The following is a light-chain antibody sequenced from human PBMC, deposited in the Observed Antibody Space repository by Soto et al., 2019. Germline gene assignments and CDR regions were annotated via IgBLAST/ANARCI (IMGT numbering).Light chain of an antibody. Sequence: HSALTQPASVSGSPGQSITISCTGTSSDVGGYNYVSWYQQHPGKAPKLMIYEVSNRPSGVSNRFSGSKSGNTASLTISGLQAEDEADYYCSSYTISSLLYVFGTGTKVTVL. CDR3: SSYTISSLLYV. CDR2: EVS. CDR1: SSDVGGYNY. V-gene: IGLV2-14*01. J-gene: IGLJ1*01.